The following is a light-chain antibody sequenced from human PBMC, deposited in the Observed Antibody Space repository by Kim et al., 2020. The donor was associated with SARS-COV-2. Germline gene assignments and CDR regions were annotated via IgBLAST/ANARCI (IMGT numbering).Light chain of an antibody. J-gene: IGLJ1*01. CDR2: DVS. CDR1: SSDVGGYSY. CDR3: CSYAGSYTYV. V-gene: IGLV2-11*01. Sequence: QSALTQPRSVSGSPGQSVTISCTGTSSDVGGYSYVSWYQQHPGKAPKLMIYDVSKRPSGVPAHFSGSKSGNTASLTISGLQAEDEADYYCCSYAGSYTYVFGTGTKVTVL.